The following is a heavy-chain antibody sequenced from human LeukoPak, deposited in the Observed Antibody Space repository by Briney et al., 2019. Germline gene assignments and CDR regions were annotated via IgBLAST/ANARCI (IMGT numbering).Heavy chain of an antibody. V-gene: IGHV3-66*02. D-gene: IGHD3-10*01. J-gene: IGHJ6*03. CDR2: LYSGGDT. Sequence: PGGSLRLSCTASGFSVSNSYMSWVRQAPGKGLEWVSILYSGGDTYYAASVRGRFTISRDNAKNTLYLHMNTLSAADTAVYFCARGENYYFHTDVWGIWATVTVSS. CDR1: GFSVSNSY. CDR3: ARGENYYFHTDV.